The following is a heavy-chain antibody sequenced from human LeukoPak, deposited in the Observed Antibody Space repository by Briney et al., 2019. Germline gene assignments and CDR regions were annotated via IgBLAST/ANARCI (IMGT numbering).Heavy chain of an antibody. CDR1: GGTFSSYA. D-gene: IGHD3-22*01. CDR2: IIPIFGTA. V-gene: IGHV1-69*05. Sequence: GSSVKVSCKASGGTFSSYAISWVRQAPGQGLEWMGGIIPIFGTANYAQKLQGRVTMTTDTSTSTAYMELKSLRSDDTAVYYCARGGGFSYYYDGSGYPDYWGQGTLVTVSS. CDR3: ARGGGFSYYYDGSGYPDY. J-gene: IGHJ4*02.